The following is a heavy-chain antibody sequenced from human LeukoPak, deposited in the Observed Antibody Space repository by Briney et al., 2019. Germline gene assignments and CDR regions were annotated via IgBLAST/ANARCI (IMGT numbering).Heavy chain of an antibody. V-gene: IGHV1-69*13. CDR1: GGTFSSYA. D-gene: IGHD3-16*02. Sequence: SVKVSCKASGGTFSSYAISWVRQAPGQGLEWMGGIIPIFGTANYAQKFQGRVTITADESTSTAYMELSSLRSEDTAVYYCARSHLGELSLFEYYFDYWGQGTLVTVSS. J-gene: IGHJ4*02. CDR2: IIPIFGTA. CDR3: ARSHLGELSLFEYYFDY.